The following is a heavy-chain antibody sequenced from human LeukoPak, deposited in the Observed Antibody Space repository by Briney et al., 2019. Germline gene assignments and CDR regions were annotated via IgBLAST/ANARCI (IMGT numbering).Heavy chain of an antibody. CDR3: AREARGINYFDY. CDR2: IYYSGST. Sequence: SQTLSLTCTVSGGSISSGGYYWSWIRQHPGKGLEWIGYIYYSGSTYYNPSLKSRVTISVDTSKNQFPLKLSSVTAADTAVYYCAREARGINYFDYWGQGTLVTVSS. V-gene: IGHV4-31*03. CDR1: GGSISSGGYY. J-gene: IGHJ4*02. D-gene: IGHD2-15*01.